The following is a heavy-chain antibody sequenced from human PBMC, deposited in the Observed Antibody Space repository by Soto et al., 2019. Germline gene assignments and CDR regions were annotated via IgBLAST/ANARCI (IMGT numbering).Heavy chain of an antibody. D-gene: IGHD6-19*01. J-gene: IGHJ4*02. Sequence: VASVKVSCKASGYTFTSYGISWVRQAPGQGLEWMGWISAYNGNTNYAQKLQGRVTMTTDTSTSTAYMELRSLRSDDTAVYYCARDLRHSSGWYIIFDYWGQGTLVTVSS. CDR1: GYTFTSYG. V-gene: IGHV1-18*01. CDR2: ISAYNGNT. CDR3: ARDLRHSSGWYIIFDY.